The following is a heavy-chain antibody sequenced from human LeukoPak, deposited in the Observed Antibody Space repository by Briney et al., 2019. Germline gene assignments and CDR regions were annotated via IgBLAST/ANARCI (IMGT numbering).Heavy chain of an antibody. V-gene: IGHV4-59*01. J-gene: IGHJ4*02. D-gene: IGHD1-26*01. CDR2: IYYSGST. Sequence: SETLSLTCTVSGGSISSYYWSWIRQPPGKGLEWIGYIYYSGSTDYNPSLKSRVTISVDTSKNQFSLKLSSVTAADTAVYYCARDRSGSYFDYWGQGTLVTVSS. CDR3: ARDRSGSYFDY. CDR1: GGSISSYY.